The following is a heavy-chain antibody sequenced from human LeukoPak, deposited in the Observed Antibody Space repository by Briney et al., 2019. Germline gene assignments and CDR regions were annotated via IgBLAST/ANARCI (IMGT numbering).Heavy chain of an antibody. Sequence: GGSLRLSCAASGFTFSSYAMSWVRQAPGKGLEWVSAISGSGGSTYYAGSVKGRFTISRDNSKNTLYLQMNSLRAEDTAVYYCAKATKEYSSSWYIRDFDYWGQGTLVTVSS. D-gene: IGHD6-13*01. V-gene: IGHV3-23*01. CDR2: ISGSGGST. J-gene: IGHJ4*02. CDR1: GFTFSSYA. CDR3: AKATKEYSSSWYIRDFDY.